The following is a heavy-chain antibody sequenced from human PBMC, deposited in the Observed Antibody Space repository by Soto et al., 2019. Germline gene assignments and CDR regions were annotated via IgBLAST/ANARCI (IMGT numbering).Heavy chain of an antibody. D-gene: IGHD2-15*01. CDR2: ISYDGSNK. CDR1: GFTFSSYG. CDR3: AKGYCSGGSCYSRGYAFDI. Sequence: QVQLVESGGGVVQPGRSLRLSCAASGFTFSSYGMHWVRQAPGKGLEWVAVISYDGSNKYYADSVKGRFTISRDNSKNTLYLQMHSLRAEDTAVYYCAKGYCSGGSCYSRGYAFDIWGQGTMVTVSS. J-gene: IGHJ3*02. V-gene: IGHV3-30*18.